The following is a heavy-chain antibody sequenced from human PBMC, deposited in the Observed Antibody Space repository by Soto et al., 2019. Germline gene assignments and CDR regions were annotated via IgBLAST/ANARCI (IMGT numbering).Heavy chain of an antibody. D-gene: IGHD1-26*01. CDR3: ARGKVWVQPSNHYYFDY. J-gene: IGHJ4*02. Sequence: QVQLVQSGAEVKTPGSSVRVSCKTAGRTFLISAIAWVRQAPGQGLEWMGGIIPIIGTIHIAQNFQGRVNISAHRPTSTAYMALTSLTSEDTATYFCARGKVWVQPSNHYYFDYWGQGSQVIVSS. CDR1: GRTFLISA. CDR2: IIPIIGTI. V-gene: IGHV1-69*06.